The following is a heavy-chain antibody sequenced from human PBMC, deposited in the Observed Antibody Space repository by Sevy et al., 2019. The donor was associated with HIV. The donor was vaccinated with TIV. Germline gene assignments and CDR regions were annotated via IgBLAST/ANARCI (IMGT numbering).Heavy chain of an antibody. CDR2: INPNRGGT. D-gene: IGHD3-10*01. CDR1: GYTFSDYY. J-gene: IGHJ6*02. CDR3: ARGMSAYLLGNGMDV. Sequence: ASVKVSCKAYGYTFSDYYMHWVRQAPGQGLEWMGWINPNRGGTNYAHKVQGRVTMTRDTSSSTAYMELSSLRSDDTAIYYCARGMSAYLLGNGMDVWGQGTTVTVSS. V-gene: IGHV1-2*07.